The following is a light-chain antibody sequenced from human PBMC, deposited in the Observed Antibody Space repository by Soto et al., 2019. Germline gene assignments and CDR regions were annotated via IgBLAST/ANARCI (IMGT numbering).Light chain of an antibody. CDR1: QSVGSG. CDR3: QQYNNWPPYT. V-gene: IGKV3-15*01. CDR2: GAS. Sequence: EIVFTHSSGTLSFSPGERATLSCRASQSVGSGLSWYQQKPDQAPRLLIYGASTRATGIPARFSGSGSGTEFTLTISSLQSEDYAVYYCQQYNNWPPYTFGQGTKVDIK. J-gene: IGKJ2*01.